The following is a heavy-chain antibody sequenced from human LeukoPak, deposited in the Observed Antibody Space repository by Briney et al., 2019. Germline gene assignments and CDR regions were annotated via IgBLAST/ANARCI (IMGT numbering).Heavy chain of an antibody. CDR2: ISSSSSTI. J-gene: IGHJ4*02. V-gene: IGHV3-48*04. CDR1: GFTFSSYS. D-gene: IGHD6-19*01. CDR3: ARVQRAVAGTSWEFDY. Sequence: GGSLRLSCAASGFTFSSYSMNWVRQAPGKGLEWVSYISSSSSTIYYADSVKGRFTISRDNAKNSLYLQMNSLRAEDTAVYYCARVQRAVAGTSWEFDYWGQGTLVTVSS.